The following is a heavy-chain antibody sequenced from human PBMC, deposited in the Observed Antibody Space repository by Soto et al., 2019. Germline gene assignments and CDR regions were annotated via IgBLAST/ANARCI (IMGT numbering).Heavy chain of an antibody. J-gene: IGHJ3*02. D-gene: IGHD2-15*01. Sequence: QVQLVQSGAEVKKPGSSVKVSCKASGGTFSTYSITWVRQAPGQGPEWKGRIIPVLGLANYAQKFHGRVTITADKSTSTAYMELSSLRSEDTAVYYCAKEAYCSAGSCLDDAFDIWGQGTMVTVSS. V-gene: IGHV1-69*02. CDR2: IIPVLGLA. CDR1: GGTFSTYS. CDR3: AKEAYCSAGSCLDDAFDI.